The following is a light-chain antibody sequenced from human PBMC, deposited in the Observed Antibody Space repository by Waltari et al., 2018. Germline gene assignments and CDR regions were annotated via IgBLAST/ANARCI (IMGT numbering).Light chain of an antibody. J-gene: IGLJ2*01. Sequence: SCYQRHPGKVPNLRVFDGTHRPSGGSDRFSGSKSGNTASLTIAGLQAEDEGDYYCSTYTTGVVFGGGTKLTVL. CDR2: DGT. CDR3: STYTTGVV. V-gene: IGLV2-14*03.